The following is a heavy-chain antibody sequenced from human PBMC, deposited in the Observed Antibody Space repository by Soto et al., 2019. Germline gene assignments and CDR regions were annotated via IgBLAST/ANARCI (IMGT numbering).Heavy chain of an antibody. J-gene: IGHJ4*02. CDR2: INSDENSI. CDR3: ARGGIVGATLLDY. V-gene: IGHV3-74*01. D-gene: IGHD1-26*01. CDR1: GFTFSSYW. Sequence: GDSLRLSCAASGFTFSSYWMHWVRQAPGKWLVWVSRINSDENSINYADSVKGRFTISRDNAKNTLYLQMNSLRAEDTAVYYCARGGIVGATLLDYWGQGXMVTVYS.